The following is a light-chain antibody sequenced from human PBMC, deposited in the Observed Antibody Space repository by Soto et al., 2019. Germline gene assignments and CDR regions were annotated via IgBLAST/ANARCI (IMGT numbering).Light chain of an antibody. V-gene: IGKV3-11*01. J-gene: IGKJ1*01. CDR2: DAS. CDR3: QQRSNWPWT. Sequence: EIVLTQSPATLSLSPGERATLSCRASQSVSRFLVWYQQKPGQAPRLLIYDASNRATGIPARFSGSGSGTDFTLTISSLEPEGFAVYYCQQRSNWPWTFGQGTKVEIK. CDR1: QSVSRF.